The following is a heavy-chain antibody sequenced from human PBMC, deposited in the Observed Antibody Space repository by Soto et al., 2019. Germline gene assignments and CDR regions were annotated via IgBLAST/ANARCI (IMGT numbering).Heavy chain of an antibody. CDR2: INPSGGST. CDR1: GYTFTNYY. V-gene: IGHV1-46*01. CDR3: ARGLYDNIGRWLDP. D-gene: IGHD3-22*01. J-gene: IGHJ5*02. Sequence: QVQLVQSGAEVKKPGASVKVYCKASGYTFTNYYMHWVRQAPGQGLEWMGIINPSGGSTDYAQKFQGRVIMTRDMSTSTVYMELSSLRSEDTAVYYCARGLYDNIGRWLDPWGQGTLVTVSS.